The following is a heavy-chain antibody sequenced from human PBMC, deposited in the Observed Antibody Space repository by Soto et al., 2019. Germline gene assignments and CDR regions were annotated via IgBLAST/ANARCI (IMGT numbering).Heavy chain of an antibody. CDR3: ARADHPIMITFGGVIDY. CDR1: GFTFSSYS. CDR2: ISSSSSYI. Sequence: GGSLRLSCAASGFTFSSYSMNWVRQAPGKGLEWVSSISSSSSYIYYADSVKGRFTISRDNAKNSLYLQMNSLRAEDTAVYYCARADHPIMITFGGVIDYWGQGTLVTVSS. D-gene: IGHD3-16*01. J-gene: IGHJ4*02. V-gene: IGHV3-21*01.